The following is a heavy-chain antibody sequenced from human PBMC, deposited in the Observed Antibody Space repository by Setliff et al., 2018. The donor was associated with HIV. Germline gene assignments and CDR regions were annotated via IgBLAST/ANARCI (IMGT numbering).Heavy chain of an antibody. D-gene: IGHD3-10*01. V-gene: IGHV4-39*07. CDR3: ARERFMVRGELGRMFDY. CDR2: MYYSGSG. CDR1: GDSISNSNYY. Sequence: PSETLSLTCTVPGDSISNSNYYWAWIRQPPGRGLEWIGSMYYSGSGYFNASLKSRLSMSIDTSKNQFSLKLNSLTAADTAVYYCARERFMVRGELGRMFDYWGQGTLVTVSS. J-gene: IGHJ4*02.